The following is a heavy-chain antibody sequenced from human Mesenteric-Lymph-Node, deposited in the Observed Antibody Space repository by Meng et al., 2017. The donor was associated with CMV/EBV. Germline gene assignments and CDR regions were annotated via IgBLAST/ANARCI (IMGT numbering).Heavy chain of an antibody. J-gene: IGHJ6*02. Sequence: LSLTCAASGFTVSSNYMSWVRQAPGKGLEWVSVIYSGGSTYYADPVKGRFTIPRDNSKNTLYLQMNSLRAEDTAVYYCARDKAAAGTGPKYYYYYYGMDVWGQGTTVTVSS. D-gene: IGHD6-13*01. V-gene: IGHV3-53*01. CDR1: GFTVSSNY. CDR2: IYSGGST. CDR3: ARDKAAAGTGPKYYYYYYGMDV.